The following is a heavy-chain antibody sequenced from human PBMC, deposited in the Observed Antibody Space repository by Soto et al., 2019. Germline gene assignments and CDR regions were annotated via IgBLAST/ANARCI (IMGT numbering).Heavy chain of an antibody. CDR3: ARIYKGQQLVDYYYGMDV. Sequence: ASVKVSCKASGYTFTSYDINWVRQATGQGLEWMGWMNPNSGNTGYAQKFQGRVTMTRNTSISTAYMELSSLRSEDTAVYYCARIYKGQQLVDYYYGMDVWGQGTTVTVSS. J-gene: IGHJ6*02. CDR1: GYTFTSYD. D-gene: IGHD6-13*01. CDR2: MNPNSGNT. V-gene: IGHV1-8*01.